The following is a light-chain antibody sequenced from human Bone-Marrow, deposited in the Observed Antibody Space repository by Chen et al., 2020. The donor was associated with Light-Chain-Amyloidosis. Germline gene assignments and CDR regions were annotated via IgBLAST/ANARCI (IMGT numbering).Light chain of an antibody. CDR3: QSYQGSSQGV. CDR1: SGSIATNY. V-gene: IGLV6-57*01. Sequence: NFMLTQPHSGSGSPGTTVIISCPRSSGSIATNYVQWYQQRPGSSPTTVIYEDDQRPSGVPDRFSGSIDRSSNSASLTISGLKTEDEADYYCQSYQGSSQGVFGGGTKLTVL. CDR2: EDD. J-gene: IGLJ3*02.